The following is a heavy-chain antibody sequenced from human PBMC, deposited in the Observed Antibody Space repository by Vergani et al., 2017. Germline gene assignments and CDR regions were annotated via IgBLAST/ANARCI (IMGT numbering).Heavy chain of an antibody. V-gene: IGHV4-34*01. CDR2: INHSGST. CDR3: ARQWGPAMVPHLYYYYGMDV. D-gene: IGHD5-18*01. Sequence: QVQLQQWGAGLLKPSETLSLTCAVYGGSFSGYYWSWIRHPPGXGLEWIGEINHSGSTNYNPSLKSRVTISVDTSKNQFSLKLSSVTAADTAVYYCARQWGPAMVPHLYYYYGMDVWGQGTTVTVSS. J-gene: IGHJ6*02. CDR1: GGSFSGYY.